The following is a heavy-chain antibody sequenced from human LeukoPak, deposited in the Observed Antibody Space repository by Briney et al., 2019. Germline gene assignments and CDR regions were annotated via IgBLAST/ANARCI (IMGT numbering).Heavy chain of an antibody. V-gene: IGHV3-53*01. D-gene: IGHD5-24*01. CDR1: GSTVSNNY. CDR2: IYGGDST. J-gene: IGHJ3*02. CDR3: ARDGYNGGGFDI. Sequence: PGGSLRLSCAASGSTVSNNYMNWVRQAPGKGLEWVSVIYGGDSTYYADSVKGRFTISRDNSKNTLHLQMNSLRAEDTAVYYCARDGYNGGGFDIWGQGTLVTVSS.